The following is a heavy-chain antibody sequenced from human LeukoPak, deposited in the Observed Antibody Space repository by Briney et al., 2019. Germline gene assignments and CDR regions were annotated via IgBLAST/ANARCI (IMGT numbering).Heavy chain of an antibody. CDR1: GFTFSSYS. V-gene: IGHV3-48*02. CDR3: ARGRHGAVAGAVDH. D-gene: IGHD6-19*01. J-gene: IGHJ4*02. CDR2: ISSSSTI. Sequence: GGSLRLSCAASGFTFSSYSMNWVRQAPGKGLEWVSYISSSSTIYYADSVKGRFTISRDNAKNSLYLQMNSLRDHDTAVYYCARGRHGAVAGAVDHWGQGPLVTVS.